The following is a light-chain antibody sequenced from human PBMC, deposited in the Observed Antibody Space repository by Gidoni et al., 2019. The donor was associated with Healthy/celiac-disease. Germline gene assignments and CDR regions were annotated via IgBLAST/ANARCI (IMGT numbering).Light chain of an antibody. J-gene: IGKJ2*01. V-gene: IGKV3-20*01. CDR2: GAS. CDR1: QSVSSSY. Sequence: EIVLTQSPATLSLSPGERATLACRASQSVSSSYLAWYQQKPGQAPRLLIYGASRRATGLPDRFSGSGSGTDFTLTISRLEPEDFAVYYCQQYGSSPWYTFGQGTKLEIK. CDR3: QQYGSSPWYT.